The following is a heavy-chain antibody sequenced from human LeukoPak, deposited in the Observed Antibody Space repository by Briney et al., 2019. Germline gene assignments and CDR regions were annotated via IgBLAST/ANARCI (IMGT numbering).Heavy chain of an antibody. V-gene: IGHV1-2*02. J-gene: IGHJ5*02. D-gene: IGHD3-16*01. Sequence: ASVKVSCTASGCTFTGYYMHWVRQAPGQGLEWMGWINPNSGGTNYAQKFQGRVTMTRDTSISTAYMELSRLRSDDTAVYYCARDLLGYDYVWGSFSVWFDPWGQGTLVTVSS. CDR1: GCTFTGYY. CDR2: INPNSGGT. CDR3: ARDLLGYDYVWGSFSVWFDP.